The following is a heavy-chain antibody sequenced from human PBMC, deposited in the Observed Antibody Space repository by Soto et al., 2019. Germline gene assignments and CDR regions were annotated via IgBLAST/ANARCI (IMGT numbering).Heavy chain of an antibody. CDR2: ISGSGGST. CDR3: AKAFVGATGSFDY. V-gene: IGHV3-23*01. Sequence: GSLRLSCAASGFTFSSYSMSWVRQAPGKGLEWVSAISGSGGSTYYADSVKGRFTISRDNSKNTLYLQMNSLRAEDTAVYYCAKAFVGATGSFDYWGQGTLVTVSS. CDR1: GFTFSSYS. J-gene: IGHJ4*02. D-gene: IGHD1-26*01.